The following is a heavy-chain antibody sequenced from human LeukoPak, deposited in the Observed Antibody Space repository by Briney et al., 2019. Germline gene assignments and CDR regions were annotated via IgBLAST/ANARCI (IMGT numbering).Heavy chain of an antibody. CDR2: IIPIFGTA. CDR3: ASPATPENGYYYYYMDV. J-gene: IGHJ6*03. D-gene: IGHD1-1*01. CDR1: GGTFSSYA. Sequence: SVKVSCKASGGTFSSYAISWVRQAPGQGLEWMGGIIPIFGTANYAQKFQGRVTITADESTSTAYMELSSLRSEDTAVYYCASPATPENGYYYYYMDVWGKGTTVTISS. V-gene: IGHV1-69*13.